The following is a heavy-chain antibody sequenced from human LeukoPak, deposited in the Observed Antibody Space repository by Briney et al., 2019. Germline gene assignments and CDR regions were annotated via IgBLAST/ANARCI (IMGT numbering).Heavy chain of an antibody. Sequence: PGGSLRLSCAASGFTFSSYEMNWVRQAPGKGLEWVSYISSSGSSIFYADSVKGRFTISRDNAKNSLYLQMHSLRAEDTAVYYCARDYDEDYWGQGTLVTVSS. V-gene: IGHV3-48*03. CDR2: ISSSGSSI. CDR1: GFTFSSYE. J-gene: IGHJ4*02. D-gene: IGHD5-12*01. CDR3: ARDYDEDY.